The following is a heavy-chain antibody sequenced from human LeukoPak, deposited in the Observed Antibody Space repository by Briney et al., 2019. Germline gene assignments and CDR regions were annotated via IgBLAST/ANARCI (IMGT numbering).Heavy chain of an antibody. Sequence: GASVKVSCKASGYTFTGYYMHWVRQAPGQGLEWMGWINPNSGGTNYAQKFQGRVTMTRDTPISTAYMELSRLRSDDTAVYYCARVDFWSGYVSDYWGQGTLVTVSS. CDR2: INPNSGGT. CDR3: ARVDFWSGYVSDY. V-gene: IGHV1-2*02. J-gene: IGHJ4*02. D-gene: IGHD3-3*01. CDR1: GYTFTGYY.